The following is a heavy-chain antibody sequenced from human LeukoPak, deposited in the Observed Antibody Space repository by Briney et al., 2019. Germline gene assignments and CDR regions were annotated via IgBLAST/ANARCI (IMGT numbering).Heavy chain of an antibody. V-gene: IGHV4-59*08. CDR3: ARIVGAVSERLDY. J-gene: IGHJ4*02. Sequence: PSETLSLTFTVSGGSISSDYWSWIRQPPWKGLDWIGYIYYSGSTNYNPSLKSRGTISVDTSKNQFSLKLSSVTAADTAVYYCARIVGAVSERLDYWGQGTLVAVSS. CDR2: IYYSGST. CDR1: GGSISSDY. D-gene: IGHD1-26*01.